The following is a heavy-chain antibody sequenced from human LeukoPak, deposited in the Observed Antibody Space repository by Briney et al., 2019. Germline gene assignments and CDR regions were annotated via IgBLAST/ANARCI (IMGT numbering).Heavy chain of an antibody. D-gene: IGHD1-7*01. CDR3: VEENFRFDY. J-gene: IGHJ4*02. V-gene: IGHV1-2*02. CDR1: GYTFTAYY. Sequence: ASVRVSCKASGYTFTAYYMHWARQAPGQGHEWMGWISPSNGATKYAQKFQGRVTLTTDTSISTAYMELSRLTSDDTAAFYCVEENFRFDYWGQGTLVTVSS. CDR2: ISPSNGAT.